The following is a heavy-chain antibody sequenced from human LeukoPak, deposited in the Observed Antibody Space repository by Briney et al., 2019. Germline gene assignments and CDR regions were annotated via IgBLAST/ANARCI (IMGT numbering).Heavy chain of an antibody. CDR1: DGSISSYY. CDR2: ISTSGST. Sequence: SETLSLTCTVSDGSISSYYWSWIRQPAGKGLEWIGRISTSGSTKYNPSLKSRVSMSVDTSKNQFSLKVSSVTAADTAIYYCARGRMVRGVTITSDWFDPWSQGTLVTVSS. V-gene: IGHV4-4*07. D-gene: IGHD3-10*01. CDR3: ARGRMVRGVTITSDWFDP. J-gene: IGHJ5*02.